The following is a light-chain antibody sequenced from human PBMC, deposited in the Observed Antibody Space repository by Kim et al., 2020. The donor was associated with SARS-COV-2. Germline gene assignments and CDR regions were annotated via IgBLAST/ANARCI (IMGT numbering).Light chain of an antibody. V-gene: IGLV4-69*01. CDR2: VNSDGSH. J-gene: IGLJ3*02. Sequence: AAVNLTCTVGRGFSSDAVGWHQQQPEKGPRYLMNVNSDGSHNKGDGIPDRFSGSSSGAERYLTSSGLQSEEEADYYCQTWGTGMGVFGGGTQLTVL. CDR3: QTWGTGMGV. CDR1: RGFSSDA.